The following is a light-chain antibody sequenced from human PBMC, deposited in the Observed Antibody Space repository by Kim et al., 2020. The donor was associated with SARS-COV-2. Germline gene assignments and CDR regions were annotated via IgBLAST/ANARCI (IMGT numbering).Light chain of an antibody. CDR3: SSYTSSSTPV. CDR2: DVS. Sequence: GQSITISCTGTSSDVGGYNYVSWYQQHPGKAPKLMIYDVSHRPSGVSNRFSGSKSGNTASLTISGLQAEDEADYYCSSYTSSSTPVFGGGTKLTVL. V-gene: IGLV2-14*03. CDR1: SSDVGGYNY. J-gene: IGLJ2*01.